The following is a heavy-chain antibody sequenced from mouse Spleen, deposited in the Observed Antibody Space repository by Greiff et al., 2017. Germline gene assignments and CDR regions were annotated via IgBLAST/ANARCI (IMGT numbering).Heavy chain of an antibody. J-gene: IGHJ2*01. CDR2: INYDGSST. CDR1: GFTFSDYY. V-gene: IGHV5-16*01. CDR3: ARVSSYYSNPELFDY. D-gene: IGHD2-5*01. Sequence: EVHLVESEGGLVQPGSSMKLSCTASGFTFSDYYMAWVRQVPEKGLEWVANINYDGSSTYYLDSLKSRFIISRDNAKNILYLQMSSLKSEDTATYYCARVSSYYSNPELFDYWGQGTTLTVSS.